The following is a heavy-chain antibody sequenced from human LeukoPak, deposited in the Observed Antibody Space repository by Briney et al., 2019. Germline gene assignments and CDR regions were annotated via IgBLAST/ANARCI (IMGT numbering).Heavy chain of an antibody. CDR1: GFTFSSYT. CDR2: ISSGSHYI. CDR3: ARPYYDILTGYSPGGASDY. J-gene: IGHJ4*02. D-gene: IGHD3-9*01. V-gene: IGHV3-21*01. Sequence: PGGSLRLSCVASGFTFSSYTMNWVRQAPGRGLEWVSSISSGSHYIYYADSVKGRFTISRDNAKNSLYLQMNSLRAEDTAVYYCARPYYDILTGYSPGGASDYWGQGTLVTVSS.